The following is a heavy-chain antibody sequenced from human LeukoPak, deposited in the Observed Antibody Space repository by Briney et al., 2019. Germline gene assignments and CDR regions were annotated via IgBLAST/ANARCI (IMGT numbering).Heavy chain of an antibody. J-gene: IGHJ5*02. V-gene: IGHV3-33*01. CDR3: ARYQWLVHWFDP. CDR1: GFTFSSYG. CDR2: IWDDGSNK. D-gene: IGHD6-19*01. Sequence: GGSLRLSCAASGFTFSSYGMHWVRQAPGKGLEWVAVIWDDGSNKYYADSVKGRFTISRDNSKNTLYLQVNSLRAEDTAVYYCARYQWLVHWFDPWGQGTLVTVSS.